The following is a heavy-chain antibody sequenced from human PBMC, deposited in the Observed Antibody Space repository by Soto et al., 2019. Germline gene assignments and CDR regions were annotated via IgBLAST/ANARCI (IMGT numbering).Heavy chain of an antibody. CDR3: AREAARTPPFMGFDY. CDR2: INPSGGST. V-gene: IGHV1-46*01. Sequence: QVQLVQSGAEVKKPGASVKVSCKASGYTFTSYYMHWVRQAPGQGLEWMGIINPSGGSTSYAQKFHGRVTMTRDTSTSTVYMELSSLRSEDTAVYYCAREAARTPPFMGFDYWGQGTLVTVSS. D-gene: IGHD6-6*01. CDR1: GYTFTSYY. J-gene: IGHJ4*02.